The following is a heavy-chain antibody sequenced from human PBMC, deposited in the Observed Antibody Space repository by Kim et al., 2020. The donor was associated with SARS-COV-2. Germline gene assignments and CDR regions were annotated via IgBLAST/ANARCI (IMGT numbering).Heavy chain of an antibody. CDR1: GYTFTSYA. CDR3: AREKGTTLRGVISYYYGMDV. D-gene: IGHD3-10*01. V-gene: IGHV1-18*01. CDR2: ISTYNGNT. Sequence: ASVKVSCKASGYTFTSYAINWVRQAPGQGLEWMGWISTYNGNTSYAQKRQGRVTMTTDTSTSTAYMELSSLRSDDTAVYYCAREKGTTLRGVISYYYGMDVWGQGTTVTVSS. J-gene: IGHJ6*02.